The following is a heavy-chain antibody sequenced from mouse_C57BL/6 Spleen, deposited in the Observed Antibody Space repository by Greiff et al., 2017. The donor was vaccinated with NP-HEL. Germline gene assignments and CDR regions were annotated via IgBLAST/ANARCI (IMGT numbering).Heavy chain of an antibody. V-gene: IGHV1-59*01. J-gene: IGHJ3*01. D-gene: IGHD1-1*01. Sequence: VQLQQPGAELVRPGPSVKLSCKASGYTFTSYWMHWVKQRPGQGLEWIGVIDPSDSYTNYNQKFKGKATLTVDTSSSTAYMQLSSLTSEDSAVYYCARAHGSSSWFAYWGQGTLVTVSA. CDR3: ARAHGSSSWFAY. CDR1: GYTFTSYW. CDR2: IDPSDSYT.